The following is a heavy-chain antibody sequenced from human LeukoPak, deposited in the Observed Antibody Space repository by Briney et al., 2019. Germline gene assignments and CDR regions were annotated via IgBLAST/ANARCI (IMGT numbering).Heavy chain of an antibody. J-gene: IGHJ5*02. CDR3: ASLQKYYYDSSGYYNWFDP. Sequence: PSQTLSLTCTVSGGSISSGGYYWSWLRQQPGKGLEWIGYIYYSGSTYYNPSLNIRVTISVDTSKNHFSLKLISVTAADTAVYYCASLQKYYYDSSGYYNWFDPWGQGTLVTVSS. CDR2: IYYSGST. D-gene: IGHD3-22*01. V-gene: IGHV4-31*03. CDR1: GGSISSGGYY.